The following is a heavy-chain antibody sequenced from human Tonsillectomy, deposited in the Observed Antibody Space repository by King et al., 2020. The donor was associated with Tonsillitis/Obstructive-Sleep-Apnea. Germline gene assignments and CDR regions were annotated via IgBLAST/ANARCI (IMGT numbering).Heavy chain of an antibody. D-gene: IGHD6-13*01. CDR2: ISYDGSNK. V-gene: IGHV3-30*04. Sequence: VQLVESGGGVVQPGRSLRLSCAASGFTFSSYAMHWVRQAPGKGLEWVAVISYDGSNKYYADSVKGRFTISRDNSKNTLYLQMNSLRAEDTAVYSCARGGVIAAAGTSSFYYWGQGTLVTVSS. J-gene: IGHJ4*02. CDR3: ARGGVIAAAGTSSFYY. CDR1: GFTFSSYA.